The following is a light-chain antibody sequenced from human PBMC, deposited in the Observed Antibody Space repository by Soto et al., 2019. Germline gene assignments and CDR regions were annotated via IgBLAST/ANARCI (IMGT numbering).Light chain of an antibody. CDR3: QQYHRSPPSWT. CDR2: GAS. Sequence: EIVLTQSPGTPSLSPGERATLSCRASQSVDSNFLAWYQQKPGQAPRLLIYGASSRATGVPDRFSGSGSGTDFTLTISRLEAGDFGLYYCQQYHRSPPSWTFGQGTKVEIK. J-gene: IGKJ1*01. V-gene: IGKV3-20*01. CDR1: QSVDSNF.